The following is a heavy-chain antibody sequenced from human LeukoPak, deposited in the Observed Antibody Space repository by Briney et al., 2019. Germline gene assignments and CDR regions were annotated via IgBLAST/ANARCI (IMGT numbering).Heavy chain of an antibody. CDR2: ISSDSSYK. J-gene: IGHJ6*02. Sequence: PGGSLRLSCAASGFNFNTYTMNWVRQAPGKGLEWVSSISSDSSYKYYADAVHGPFTISRDNAKNSQFLQMDSLRAEDTAVYYCARGYYYGLDVWGQGTTVTVSS. CDR3: ARGYYYGLDV. V-gene: IGHV3-21*01. CDR1: GFNFNTYT.